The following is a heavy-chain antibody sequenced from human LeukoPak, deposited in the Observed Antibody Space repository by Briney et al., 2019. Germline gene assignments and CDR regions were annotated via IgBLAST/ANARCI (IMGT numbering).Heavy chain of an antibody. D-gene: IGHD2-2*01. J-gene: IGHJ5*02. CDR3: ARVSGTSGPPTGFDP. Sequence: GGSLTLSCTASGFTFSSYGMNWGRHAPGKGLEWVSSISSSNSYIYYEDSVKGRFTISRDNAKNTLYLQMNSLRAEDTAVYYCARVSGTSGPPTGFDPWGQGTPVTVSS. V-gene: IGHV3-21*01. CDR1: GFTFSSYG. CDR2: ISSSNSYI.